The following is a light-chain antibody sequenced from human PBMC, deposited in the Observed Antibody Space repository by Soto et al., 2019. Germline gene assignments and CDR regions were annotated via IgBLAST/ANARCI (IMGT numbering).Light chain of an antibody. J-gene: IGLJ1*01. V-gene: IGLV1-47*02. CDR1: SSNIGTNY. CDR2: SNN. Sequence: QSVLTQPPSASGTPGQRVTISCSGSSSNIGTNYVYWYQQLPGTAPKLLIYSNNQRPSGVPDRFAASKSGTSACLAISGLRSEDEADYYCAAGDDSLSGYVFGTGSKGTVL. CDR3: AAGDDSLSGYV.